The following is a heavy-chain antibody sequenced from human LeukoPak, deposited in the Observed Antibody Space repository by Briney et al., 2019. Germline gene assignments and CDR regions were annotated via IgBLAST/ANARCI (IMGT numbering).Heavy chain of an antibody. CDR3: ARAPILTGYLPHDY. D-gene: IGHD3-9*01. Sequence: VASVKVSCEASGYTFTGYYMHWVRQAPGQGLEWMGWINPNSGGTNYAQKFQGRVTMTRDTSISTAYMELSRLRSDDTAVYYCARAPILTGYLPHDYWGQGTTVTVSS. CDR2: INPNSGGT. CDR1: GYTFTGYY. J-gene: IGHJ4*02. V-gene: IGHV1-2*02.